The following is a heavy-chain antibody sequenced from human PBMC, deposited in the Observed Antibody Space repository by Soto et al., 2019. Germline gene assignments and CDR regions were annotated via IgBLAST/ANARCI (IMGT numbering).Heavy chain of an antibody. J-gene: IGHJ5*02. CDR1: GYTFTSYD. CDR2: MNPNSGNT. D-gene: IGHD4-17*01. V-gene: IGHV1-8*01. CDR3: ARGVKYGAYSRWFDP. Sequence: QVQLVQSGAEVKKPGASVKVSCKASGYTFTSYDINWVRQATGQGLEYLGWMNPNSGNTGYVQKFQGRVTMTWDSSTTTAYMELSILRSEDTAVYFCARGVKYGAYSRWFDPWGQGTLVTVSS.